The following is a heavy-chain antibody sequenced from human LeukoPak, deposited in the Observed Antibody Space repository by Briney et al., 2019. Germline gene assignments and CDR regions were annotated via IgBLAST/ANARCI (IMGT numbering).Heavy chain of an antibody. V-gene: IGHV1-69*02. CDR3: ARGGYYDSSGCLDAFDI. D-gene: IGHD3-22*01. CDR1: GGTFSSYT. CDR2: IIPILGIA. J-gene: IGHJ3*02. Sequence: SVKVSCKASGGTFSSYTISWVRQAPGQGLEWMGRIIPILGIANYAQKFQGRVTITADKSTSTAYMELSSLRAEDTAVYYCARGGYYDSSGCLDAFDIWVQGTMVTVSS.